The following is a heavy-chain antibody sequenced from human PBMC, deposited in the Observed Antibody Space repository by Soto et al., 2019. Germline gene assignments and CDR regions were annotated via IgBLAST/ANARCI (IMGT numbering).Heavy chain of an antibody. CDR3: AKLSCSGGSCYAPLWPYYYYGMDV. CDR2: ISGSGGST. J-gene: IGHJ6*02. Sequence: GSLRLSCAASGFTFSSYAMSWVRQAPGKGLEWVSAISGSGGSTYYADSVKGRFTISRDNSKNTLYLQMNSLRAEDTAVYYCAKLSCSGGSCYAPLWPYYYYGMDVWGQGTTVTVSS. V-gene: IGHV3-23*01. D-gene: IGHD2-15*01. CDR1: GFTFSSYA.